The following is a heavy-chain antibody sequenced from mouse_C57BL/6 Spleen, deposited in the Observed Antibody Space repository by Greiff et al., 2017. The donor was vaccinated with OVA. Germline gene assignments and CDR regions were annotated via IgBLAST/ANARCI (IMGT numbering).Heavy chain of an antibody. D-gene: IGHD1-1*01. CDR1: GYAFSSSW. V-gene: IGHV1-82*01. CDR3: AREVVARWYFDV. J-gene: IGHJ1*03. Sequence: QVQLKQSGPELVKPGASVKISCKASGYAFSSSWMNWVKPRPGKGLEWIGRIYPGDGDTNYNGKFKGKATLTAAKSSSTAYMQLSSLPSEDSAVYSCAREVVARWYFDVWGTGTTVTGSS. CDR2: IYPGDGDT.